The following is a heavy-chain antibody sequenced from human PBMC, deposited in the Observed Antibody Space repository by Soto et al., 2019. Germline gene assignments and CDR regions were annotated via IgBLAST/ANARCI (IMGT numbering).Heavy chain of an antibody. J-gene: IGHJ4*02. CDR1: GFTFSSYS. CDR2: ISSSSSYI. D-gene: IGHD5-12*01. CDR3: ARDRTVATIDY. V-gene: IGHV3-21*01. Sequence: EVQLVESGGGLVKPGGSLRLSCAASGFTFSSYSMNWVRQAPGKGLEWVSSISSSSSYIYYADSVKGRFAISRDNAKNSLYLQMNSLRAEDTAVYYCARDRTVATIDYWGQGTLVTVSS.